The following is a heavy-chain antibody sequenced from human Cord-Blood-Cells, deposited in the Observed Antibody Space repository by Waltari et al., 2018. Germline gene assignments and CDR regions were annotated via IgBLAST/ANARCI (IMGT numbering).Heavy chain of an antibody. CDR2: INPNSGGT. Sequence: QVQLVQSGAEVKKPGASVKVSCKASGYTFTGYYMHWVRQAPGQGLEWMGWINPNSGGTNYAQKLQGRVTMTRDTSISTAYMELSRLRSDDTAVYYCARDPTGDPLGGDYWGQGTLVTVSS. D-gene: IGHD7-27*01. J-gene: IGHJ4*02. V-gene: IGHV1-2*02. CDR3: ARDPTGDPLGGDY. CDR1: GYTFTGYY.